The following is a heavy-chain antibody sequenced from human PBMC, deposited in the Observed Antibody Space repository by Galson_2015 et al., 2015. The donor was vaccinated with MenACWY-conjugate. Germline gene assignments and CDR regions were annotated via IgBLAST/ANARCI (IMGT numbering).Heavy chain of an antibody. CDR2: IYYSGST. V-gene: IGHV4-59*01. CDR1: GGSISSYY. CDR3: ARVRSGWYVFDI. Sequence: LSLTCTVSGGSISSYYWSWIRQPPGKGLEWIGYIYYSGSTNYNPSLKSRVTISVDTSKNQFSLKLSSVTAADTAVYYCARVRSGWYVFDIWGQGTMVTVSS. J-gene: IGHJ3*02. D-gene: IGHD6-19*01.